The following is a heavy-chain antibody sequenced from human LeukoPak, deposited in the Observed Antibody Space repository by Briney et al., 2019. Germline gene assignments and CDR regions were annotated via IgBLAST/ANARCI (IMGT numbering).Heavy chain of an antibody. Sequence: TGGSLRLSCAASGFTFDDYGMSWVRQAPGKGLEWVSGINWNGGSTGYADSVKGRFTISRDNAKNSLYLQMNSLRAEDTAVYYCARDQQLVLGGGAFDIWGQGTMVTVSS. CDR3: ARDQQLVLGGGAFDI. CDR1: GFTFDDYG. CDR2: INWNGGST. V-gene: IGHV3-20*04. D-gene: IGHD6-6*01. J-gene: IGHJ3*02.